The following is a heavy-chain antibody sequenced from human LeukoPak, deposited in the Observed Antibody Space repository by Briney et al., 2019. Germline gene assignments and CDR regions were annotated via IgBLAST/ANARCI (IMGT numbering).Heavy chain of an antibody. CDR1: GFTFSSSW. Sequence: GGSLRLSCVASGFTFSSSWMSWVRRAPGKGLEWVANIKQDGTEEYYVDSVRGRFSISKDNAKNSLYLQMNSLRAEDTAVYYCARDPCHGALDYWGQGTLVTVSS. J-gene: IGHJ4*02. CDR2: IKQDGTEE. D-gene: IGHD2-2*01. CDR3: ARDPCHGALDY. V-gene: IGHV3-7*03.